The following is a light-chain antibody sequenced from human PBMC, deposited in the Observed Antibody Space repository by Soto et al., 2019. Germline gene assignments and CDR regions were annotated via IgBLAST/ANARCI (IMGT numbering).Light chain of an antibody. CDR1: ESIYISF. J-gene: IGKJ2*01. CDR2: GTS. Sequence: EIVLTQSPGTLSLSPGERATLSCRASESIYISFLAWYQQKPGLAPRLLIYGTSNRASGIPDRFSGSGSGKDFTLTVSRLEPEDFAVYYCQQYGGSPPYTFGQGTKLEIK. V-gene: IGKV3-20*01. CDR3: QQYGGSPPYT.